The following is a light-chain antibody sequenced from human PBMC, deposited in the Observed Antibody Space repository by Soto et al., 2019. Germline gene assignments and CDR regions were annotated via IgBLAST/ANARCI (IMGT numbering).Light chain of an antibody. CDR2: ATS. CDR3: QQSYSTPCT. CDR1: QSISSF. Sequence: DIQMTQSPSSLTASVGDRVTITCRASQSISSFLNWYQQKPGKAHKLLIYATSSLQSGVPSRFSGSGSGTDFTLTISSLQPEDFATYYCQQSYSTPCTFGQGTKVEIK. J-gene: IGKJ1*01. V-gene: IGKV1-39*01.